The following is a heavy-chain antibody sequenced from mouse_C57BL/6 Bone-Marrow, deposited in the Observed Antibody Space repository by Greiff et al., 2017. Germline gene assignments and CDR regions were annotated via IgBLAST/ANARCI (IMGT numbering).Heavy chain of an antibody. CDR2: IYPRSGNT. D-gene: IGHD2-10*02. Sequence: QVQLQQSGAELARPGASVKLSCKASGYTFTSYGISWVKQRTGQGLEWIGEIYPRSGNTYYNEKFKGKATLTADKSSSTAYMELRSLTSEDAAVYFCARWSMDYVAYWGQGTLVTVSA. J-gene: IGHJ3*01. CDR3: ARWSMDYVAY. V-gene: IGHV1-81*01. CDR1: GYTFTSYG.